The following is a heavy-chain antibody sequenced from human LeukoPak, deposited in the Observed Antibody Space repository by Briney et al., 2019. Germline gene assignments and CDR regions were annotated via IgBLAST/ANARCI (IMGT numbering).Heavy chain of an antibody. D-gene: IGHD1-1*01. CDR3: ARVRSPPEDNSNYRPVDY. Sequence: PGESLRLSCTVSGFSFSNYWMSWVRQAPGKGLEWMANMNQDETETNYVDSVKGRFIISRDNAKNSLFLRMNSLRVEDTAMYYCARVRSPPEDNSNYRPVDYWGQGILVTVSS. CDR1: GFSFSNYW. CDR2: MNQDETET. J-gene: IGHJ4*02. V-gene: IGHV3-7*03.